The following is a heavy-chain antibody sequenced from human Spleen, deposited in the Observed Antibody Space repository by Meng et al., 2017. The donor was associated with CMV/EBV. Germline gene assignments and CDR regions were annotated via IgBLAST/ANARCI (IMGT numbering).Heavy chain of an antibody. CDR3: ARDLEVHSSYDFWSGYRTRVGYFDY. D-gene: IGHD3-3*01. Sequence: CSWVRQHPGKGMAWIAEIYHSGSTNYNPSLKSRVTISVDQSKNQFSLQLSSVTAADTAVYYCARDLEVHSSYDFWSGYRTRVGYFDYWGQGTLVTVSS. CDR2: IYHSGST. J-gene: IGHJ4*02. V-gene: IGHV4-4*02.